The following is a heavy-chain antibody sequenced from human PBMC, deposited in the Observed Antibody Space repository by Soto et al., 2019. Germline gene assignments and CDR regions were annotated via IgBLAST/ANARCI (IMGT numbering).Heavy chain of an antibody. D-gene: IGHD5-12*01. Sequence: SETLSLTCSVPGQSLRSGDHYWSWLRQPPGKGLEWIGYMYYSGRTFYNPSLKTRLTISVDMSKNQFSLKLTSVTAADTAVYYGARGEILSGYYFDSWGQGRLVTVSS. J-gene: IGHJ4*02. CDR2: MYYSGRT. CDR1: GQSLRSGDHY. V-gene: IGHV4-30-4*01. CDR3: ARGEILSGYYFDS.